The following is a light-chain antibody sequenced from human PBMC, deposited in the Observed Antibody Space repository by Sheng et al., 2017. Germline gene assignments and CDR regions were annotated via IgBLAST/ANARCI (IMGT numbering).Light chain of an antibody. CDR2: YVS. V-gene: IGKV6-21*01. J-gene: IGKJ2*01. CDR3: HQSSSLPHT. Sequence: EIVLTQSPDFQSLTPKEKVTITCRATRNIATSLHWFQQKPGQSPKLLIKYVSQSFSGVPSRFSGSGSGTYFTLTINSVEAEDAAMYYCHQSSSLPHTFGLGDQAGDQT. CDR1: RNIATS.